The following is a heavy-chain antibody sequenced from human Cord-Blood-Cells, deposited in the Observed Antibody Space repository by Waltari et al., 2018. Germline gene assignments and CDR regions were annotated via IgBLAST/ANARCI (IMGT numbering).Heavy chain of an antibody. J-gene: IGHJ5*02. CDR1: GGTFSSYA. V-gene: IGHV1-69*01. Sequence: QVQLVQSGAEVKKPGSSVKVSCKASGGTFSSYAISWVRQAPGQGLEWMGGFNPFFGTTNYAQEYQGRVTITADESTRTAYMELRSLRSEDTAVYYCARDLTYSGSYYWFDPWGQGTLVTVSS. CDR3: ARDLTYSGSYYWFDP. D-gene: IGHD1-26*01. CDR2: FNPFFGTT.